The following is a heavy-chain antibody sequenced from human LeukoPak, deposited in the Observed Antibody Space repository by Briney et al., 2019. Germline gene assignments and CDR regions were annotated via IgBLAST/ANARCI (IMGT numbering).Heavy chain of an antibody. Sequence: SGGSLRLSCAASGFTFSCYWMNWARQAPGKGLEWVASINPDGNKKYSTDSVKGRFTISRDNAENSLYLQMNSLSVEDTAFYYCARDLAYSRLDYWGQGMLVTVSS. V-gene: IGHV3-7*01. CDR2: INPDGNKK. CDR3: ARDLAYSRLDY. D-gene: IGHD5-18*01. J-gene: IGHJ4*02. CDR1: GFTFSCYW.